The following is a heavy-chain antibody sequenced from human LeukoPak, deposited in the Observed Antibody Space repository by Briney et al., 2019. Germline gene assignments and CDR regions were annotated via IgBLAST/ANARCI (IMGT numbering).Heavy chain of an antibody. CDR3: AKGPYCSGGSCYSRWLDY. D-gene: IGHD2-15*01. J-gene: IGHJ4*02. Sequence: PGGSLRLSCAASGFTFSSYAMSWVRQAPGKGLEWVSGISGSGGSTYYADSVKGRFTTSRDNSKNTLYLQMNSLRAEDTAVYYCAKGPYCSGGSCYSRWLDYWGQGTLVTVSS. CDR2: ISGSGGST. V-gene: IGHV3-23*01. CDR1: GFTFSSYA.